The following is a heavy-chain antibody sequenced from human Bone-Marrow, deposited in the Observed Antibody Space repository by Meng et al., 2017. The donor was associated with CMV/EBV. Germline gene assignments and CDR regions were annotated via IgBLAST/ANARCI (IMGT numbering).Heavy chain of an antibody. V-gene: IGHV3-48*04. D-gene: IGHD3-16*01. CDR3: ARAVCFDY. J-gene: IGHJ4*02. CDR1: GFTFSSDS. CDR2: ISSSSSTI. Sequence: GGSLRLSCAASGFTFSSDSMNWVRQAPGKGLEWVSYISSSSSTIYYTDSVKGRFTITRDNAKNSLYLQMNGLRAEDTAVYYCARAVCFDYWGQGTLVTVSS.